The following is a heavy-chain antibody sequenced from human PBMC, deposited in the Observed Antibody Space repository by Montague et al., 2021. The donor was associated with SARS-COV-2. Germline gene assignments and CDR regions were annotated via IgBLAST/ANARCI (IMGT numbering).Heavy chain of an antibody. J-gene: IGHJ6*02. Sequence: SLRLSCAASGFTFSSYEMNWVRQAPGKGLEWLSYISRSGDLIYYADSVKGRFTISRDNAKRSLYLQMTSLRAEDTAVYYCARHYGDYFYDYYGMDVWGQGITVTVSS. CDR2: ISRSGDLI. CDR1: GFTFSSYE. D-gene: IGHD4-17*01. CDR3: ARHYGDYFYDYYGMDV. V-gene: IGHV3-48*03.